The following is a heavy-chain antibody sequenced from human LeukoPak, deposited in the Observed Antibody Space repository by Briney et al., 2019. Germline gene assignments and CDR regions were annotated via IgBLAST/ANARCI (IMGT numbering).Heavy chain of an antibody. CDR1: GFAFSTYW. D-gene: IGHD2-2*01. Sequence: PGGSLRLSCAASGFAFSTYWMTWVRQAPGKGLEWVANIKPDGSGKNYLDSVKGRFTISRDNAKNSLYLYMNSLRVEDTAVYYCSSQPAMLDHDCWGQGTLVTVSS. CDR2: IKPDGSGK. J-gene: IGHJ4*02. CDR3: SSQPAMLDHDC. V-gene: IGHV3-7*01.